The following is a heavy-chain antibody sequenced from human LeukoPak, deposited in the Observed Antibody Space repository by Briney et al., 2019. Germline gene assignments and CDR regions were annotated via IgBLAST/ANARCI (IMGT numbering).Heavy chain of an antibody. CDR3: ARGRRYDYVWGSPKDNDYNWFDP. J-gene: IGHJ5*02. Sequence: ASVKVSCKASGYTFTSYDINWVRQATGQGLEWMGWINPNSGGTNYAQKFQGRVTMTRDTSISTAYMELSRLRSDDTAVYYCARGRRYDYVWGSPKDNDYNWFDPWGQGTLVTVSS. CDR2: INPNSGGT. D-gene: IGHD3-16*01. CDR1: GYTFTSYD. V-gene: IGHV1-2*02.